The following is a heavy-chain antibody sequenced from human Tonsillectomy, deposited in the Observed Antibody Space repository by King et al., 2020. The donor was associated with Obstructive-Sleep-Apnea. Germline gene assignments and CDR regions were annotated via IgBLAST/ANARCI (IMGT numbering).Heavy chain of an antibody. J-gene: IGHJ6*02. CDR2: IYSTGIT. CDR1: GGSISSSSYF. D-gene: IGHD1-26*01. Sequence: QLQESGPGLVKPSGNLSLPCAVSGGSISSSSYFWGLIPQPPGKGLEWVGSIYSTGITYYNLSLKSRGAVSIDTSKNQFSLKLSSVTAADTAIYYCARNIEGATRYYYGMDVWGQGTTVTVSS. V-gene: IGHV4-39*07. CDR3: ARNIEGATRYYYGMDV.